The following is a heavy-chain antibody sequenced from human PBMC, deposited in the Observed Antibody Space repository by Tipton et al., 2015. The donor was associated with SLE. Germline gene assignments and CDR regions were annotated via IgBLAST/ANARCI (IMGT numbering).Heavy chain of an antibody. Sequence: TLSLTCTVSGVSISSYYWSWIRQPPGKGLEWIGYIYYSGSTNYNPSLKSRVTLSVDTSKNQFSLKLNSVTAADTAVYYCARWGSFYYYMDVWGKGTTVTVSS. CDR3: ARWGSFYYYMDV. D-gene: IGHD3-16*02. V-gene: IGHV4-59*12. J-gene: IGHJ6*03. CDR2: IYYSGST. CDR1: GVSISSYY.